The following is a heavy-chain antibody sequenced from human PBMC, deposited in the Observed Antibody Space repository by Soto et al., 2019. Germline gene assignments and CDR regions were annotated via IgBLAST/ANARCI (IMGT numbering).Heavy chain of an antibody. Sequence: SVKVSCKASGGTFSSYAISWVRQAPGQALEWMGGIIPIFGTANYAQKFQGRVTITADESTSTAYMELSSLRSEDTAVYYCARVGGYCSSTSCQSYYYYGMDVWGQGTTVTVSS. CDR3: ARVGGYCSSTSCQSYYYYGMDV. CDR2: IIPIFGTA. D-gene: IGHD2-2*01. J-gene: IGHJ6*02. V-gene: IGHV1-69*13. CDR1: GGTFSSYA.